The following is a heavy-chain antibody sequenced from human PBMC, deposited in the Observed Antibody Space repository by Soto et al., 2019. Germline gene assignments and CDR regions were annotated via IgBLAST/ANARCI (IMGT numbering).Heavy chain of an antibody. J-gene: IGHJ4*02. V-gene: IGHV3-23*01. CDR2: ISGSGGST. CDR3: AKDLGYCSSTSCYTALDY. Sequence: GGFVRLSCAASGCTFSSYAMGWGRQAPGEGREWVSAISGSGGSTYYADSVKGRFTISRDNSKNTLYLQMNSLRAEDTAVYYCAKDLGYCSSTSCYTALDYWGQGTLVTVSS. CDR1: GCTFSSYA. D-gene: IGHD2-2*02.